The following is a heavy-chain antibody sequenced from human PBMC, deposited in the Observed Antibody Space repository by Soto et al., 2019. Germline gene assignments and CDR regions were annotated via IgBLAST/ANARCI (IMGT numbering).Heavy chain of an antibody. CDR3: ARRSVMLHYYGMDV. V-gene: IGHV3-48*03. CDR2: ISSSGSTI. D-gene: IGHD2-21*01. Sequence: PGGSLRLSCAASGFTFSSYEMNWVRQAPGKGLEWVSYISSSGSTIYYADSVKGRFTISRDNAKNSLYLQMNILRAEDTAVYYCARRSVMLHYYGMDVWGQGTTVTVSS. J-gene: IGHJ6*02. CDR1: GFTFSSYE.